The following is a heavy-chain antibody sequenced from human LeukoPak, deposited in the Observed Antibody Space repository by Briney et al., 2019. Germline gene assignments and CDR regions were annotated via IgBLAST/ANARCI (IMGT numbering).Heavy chain of an antibody. D-gene: IGHD2-21*02. CDR3: ARSICGGDCYSVAFDI. CDR1: GGSISSYY. Sequence: SETLSLTCTVSGGSISSYYWSWIRQPPGKGLEWVGYIYSSGSTNYNPSLKSRVTISVDTSKNQFSLKLSSVTAADTAVYYCARSICGGDCYSVAFDIWGQGTMVTVSS. CDR2: IYSSGST. J-gene: IGHJ3*02. V-gene: IGHV4-59*01.